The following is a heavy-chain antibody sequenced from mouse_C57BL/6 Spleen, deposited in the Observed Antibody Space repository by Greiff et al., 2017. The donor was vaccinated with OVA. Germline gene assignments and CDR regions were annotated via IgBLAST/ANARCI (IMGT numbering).Heavy chain of an antibody. V-gene: IGHV1-82*01. J-gene: IGHJ2*01. CDR1: GYAFSSSW. CDR2: IYPGDGDT. Sequence: VQLQQSGPELVKPGASVKLSCKASGYAFSSSWMNWVKQRPGKGLEWIGRIYPGDGDTNYNGKFKGKATLTADKSSSTAYMQLSSLASEDSAVYFCARYYFDYWGQGTTLTVSS. CDR3: ARYYFDY.